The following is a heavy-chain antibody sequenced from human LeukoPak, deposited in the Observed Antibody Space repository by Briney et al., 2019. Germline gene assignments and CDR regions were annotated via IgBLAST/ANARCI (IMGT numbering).Heavy chain of an antibody. J-gene: IGHJ3*02. CDR3: ARGIVGATIHDAFDI. CDR1: GITFSSYG. D-gene: IGHD1-26*01. Sequence: GGTLRLSCAASGITFSSYGMSWVRQAPGKGLEWVSLIYSGGSTYYADSVKGRFTISRDNSKNTLYLQMNSLRAEDTAVYYCARGIVGATIHDAFDIWGQGTMVTVSS. CDR2: IYSGGST. V-gene: IGHV3-66*01.